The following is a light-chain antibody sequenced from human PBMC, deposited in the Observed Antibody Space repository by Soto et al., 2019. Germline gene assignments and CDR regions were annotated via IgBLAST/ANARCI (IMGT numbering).Light chain of an antibody. J-gene: IGKJ1*01. CDR1: QSVSSN. CDR3: QQYNNWWT. CDR2: GAS. V-gene: IGKV3-15*01. Sequence: IVMTQSQATLSVSPGERATLSCRASQSVSSNLAWYQQKPGQAPRLLIYGASTRATGIPARFSGSGSGTEFTLTISSLQSEDFAVYYCQQYNNWWTFAQGTKVAI.